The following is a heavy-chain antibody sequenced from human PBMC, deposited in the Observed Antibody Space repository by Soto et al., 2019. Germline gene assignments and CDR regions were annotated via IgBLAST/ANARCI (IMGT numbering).Heavy chain of an antibody. Sequence: SETLSLTCTVSGGSISSYYWSWIRQPPGKGLEWIGYIYYSGSTNYNPSLKSRVTISVDTSKNQFSLKLSSVTAADTAVYYCARTHIVVVTAIAAFDIWGQGTMVTISS. V-gene: IGHV4-59*01. D-gene: IGHD2-21*02. CDR1: GGSISSYY. CDR2: IYYSGST. CDR3: ARTHIVVVTAIAAFDI. J-gene: IGHJ3*02.